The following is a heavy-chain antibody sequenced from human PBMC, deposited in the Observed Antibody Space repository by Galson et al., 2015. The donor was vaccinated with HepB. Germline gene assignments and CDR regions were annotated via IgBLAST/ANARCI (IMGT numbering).Heavy chain of an antibody. CDR2: IKSKTDGATT. D-gene: IGHD2-8*02. CDR3: TTDVYYSTYWSWLDP. CDR1: GFPFNHAW. J-gene: IGHJ5*02. Sequence: SLRLSCAASGFPFNHAWMTWVRQAPGMGLEWVGRIKSKTDGATTDYAAPVKGRFTISRDDSKNRLYLQMNSLKAEDTAVYYCTTDVYYSTYWSWLDPWGQGTLVTVSS. V-gene: IGHV3-15*01.